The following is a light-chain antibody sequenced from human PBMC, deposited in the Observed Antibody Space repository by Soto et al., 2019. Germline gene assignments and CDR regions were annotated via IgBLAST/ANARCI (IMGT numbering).Light chain of an antibody. J-gene: IGKJ5*01. Sequence: EIVLTQSPGTLSLSPGERATLSCRASQSVSSNLAWYQQKPGQAPRLLIYGASTRATGIPARFSGSGSGTEFTLTISSLQSEDFAVYYCQQYNNWPPITFGQGKRLEVK. CDR3: QQYNNWPPIT. CDR1: QSVSSN. V-gene: IGKV3-15*01. CDR2: GAS.